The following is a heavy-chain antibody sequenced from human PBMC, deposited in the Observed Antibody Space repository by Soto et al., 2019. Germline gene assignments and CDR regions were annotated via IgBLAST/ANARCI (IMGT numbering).Heavy chain of an antibody. V-gene: IGHV1-8*01. CDR3: AREYYYDSSGKGWFDP. Sequence: AAVKVSCKASGYTFTSYDINWVRQATGQGLEWMGWMNPNSGNTGYAQKFQGRVTMTRNTSISTAYMELSSLRSEDTAVYYCAREYYYDSSGKGWFDPWGQGAQVTVSS. CDR2: MNPNSGNT. J-gene: IGHJ5*02. D-gene: IGHD3-22*01. CDR1: GYTFTSYD.